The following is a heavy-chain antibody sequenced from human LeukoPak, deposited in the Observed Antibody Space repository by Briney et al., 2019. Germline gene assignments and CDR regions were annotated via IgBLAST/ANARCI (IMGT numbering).Heavy chain of an antibody. CDR3: AKERDYAEDMDV. CDR1: GFTFSSYG. V-gene: IGHV3-33*06. D-gene: IGHD4-17*01. Sequence: GGSLRLSCAPSGFTFSSYGMHWVRQPPGKGLEWVALIWFDGTYEYYADSVKGRFTISRDNSNKTLYLQMNSLRAEDTAVYYCAKERDYAEDMDVWGKGTTVTVSS. J-gene: IGHJ6*03. CDR2: IWFDGTYE.